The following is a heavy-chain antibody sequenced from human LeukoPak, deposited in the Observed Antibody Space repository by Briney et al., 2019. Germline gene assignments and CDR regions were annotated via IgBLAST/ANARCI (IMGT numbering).Heavy chain of an antibody. J-gene: IGHJ4*02. V-gene: IGHV1-8*01. Sequence: GASVKVSCKASGYTFTSFDFNWVRQATGQGLEWMGWMKSNNGGTGYAQKFQGRVTMTRDTSISTAYMELSSLTFEDTAVYYCARGPPNWGMVGYWGQGTLVTVSS. CDR1: GYTFTSFD. D-gene: IGHD7-27*01. CDR2: MKSNNGGT. CDR3: ARGPPNWGMVGY.